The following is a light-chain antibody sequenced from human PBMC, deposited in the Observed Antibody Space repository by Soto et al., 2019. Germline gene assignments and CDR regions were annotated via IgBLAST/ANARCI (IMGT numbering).Light chain of an antibody. V-gene: IGKV3-20*01. CDR2: RAS. J-gene: IGKJ5*01. CDR3: QQYGSSPST. Sequence: EIVLTQSPGTLSLSPGERATLSCRASQSVSSSYLAWYQQKPGQAPRLFIFRASSRATGIPARFSGSGSGTDFTLTISRLEPEEFAVYYCQQYGSSPSTFGQGTRLEIK. CDR1: QSVSSSY.